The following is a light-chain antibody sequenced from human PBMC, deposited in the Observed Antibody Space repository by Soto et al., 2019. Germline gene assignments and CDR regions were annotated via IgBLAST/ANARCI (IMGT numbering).Light chain of an antibody. CDR2: DVS. V-gene: IGLV2-14*03. Sequence: QPVLTQPASVSGSPGQSITISCTGTSSDVGGYNYVSWYQQHPAKAPKVMIYDVSNRPSGVSNRFSGSKSGNTASLTISGLQAEDEADYYCYSYTSSSTYVFGTGTKVTVL. J-gene: IGLJ1*01. CDR3: YSYTSSSTYV. CDR1: SSDVGGYNY.